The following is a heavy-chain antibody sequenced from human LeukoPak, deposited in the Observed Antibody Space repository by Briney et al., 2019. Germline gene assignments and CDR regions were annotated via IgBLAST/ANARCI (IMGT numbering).Heavy chain of an antibody. Sequence: GGSLRLSWAASGFTFSNYWMSWVRQAPAKGLEWVANINQGGSEKYYADSVMGRLTISRDNAKNSVYLQMTGLRAEDTAVYYCARTKGYIEYYFDYWGQGTLVTVSS. CDR3: ARTKGYIEYYFDY. V-gene: IGHV3-7*03. CDR1: GFTFSNYW. J-gene: IGHJ4*02. CDR2: INQGGSEK. D-gene: IGHD5-24*01.